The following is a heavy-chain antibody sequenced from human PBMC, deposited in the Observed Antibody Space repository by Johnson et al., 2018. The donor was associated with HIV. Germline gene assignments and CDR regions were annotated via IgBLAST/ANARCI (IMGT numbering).Heavy chain of an antibody. CDR2: INWNGGST. CDR3: ARSVGYYDSSAYYYVDAFDI. J-gene: IGHJ3*02. V-gene: IGHV3-20*04. D-gene: IGHD3-22*01. Sequence: VQLVESGGGVVRPGGSLRLSCAASGFTFDDYGMSWVRQGPWKGLEWVSGINWNGGSTGYADSLKGRFTISRDNAKNSLYLQMNSLRAEDTALYYCARSVGYYDSSAYYYVDAFDIWGQGTMVTVSS. CDR1: GFTFDDYG.